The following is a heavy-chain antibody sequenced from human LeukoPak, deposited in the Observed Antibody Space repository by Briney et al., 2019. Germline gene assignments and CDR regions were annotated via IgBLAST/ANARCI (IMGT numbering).Heavy chain of an antibody. V-gene: IGHV4-4*07. J-gene: IGHJ5*02. CDR3: ARNEGQQLSRSWFDP. D-gene: IGHD6-13*01. CDR1: GGSISNYY. Sequence: SETLSLTCTVSGGSISNYYWSWIRQPAGKGLEWIGRIYSSGTTIYNPSLKSRVTISVDTSKNQFSLKLSSVTAADTAVYYCARNEGQQLSRSWFDPWGQGTLVTVSS. CDR2: IYSSGTT.